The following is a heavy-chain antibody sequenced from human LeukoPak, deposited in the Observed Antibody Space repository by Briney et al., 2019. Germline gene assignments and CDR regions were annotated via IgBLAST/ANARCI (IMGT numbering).Heavy chain of an antibody. J-gene: IGHJ4*02. CDR3: ARDSGLIMGALNFDY. Sequence: GGSLRLSCAASRFSFSDYAMHWVRQAPGKGLEWVAVISFDGSNIEYADSVQGRFTISRDNSKNTLYLQMYSLRPDDTAVYYCARDSGLIMGALNFDYWGQGTLVTVSS. CDR1: RFSFSDYA. CDR2: ISFDGSNI. D-gene: IGHD1-26*01. V-gene: IGHV3-30*04.